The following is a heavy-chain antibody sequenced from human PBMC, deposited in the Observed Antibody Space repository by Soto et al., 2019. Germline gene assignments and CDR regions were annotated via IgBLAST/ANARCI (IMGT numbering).Heavy chain of an antibody. Sequence: PLVSLRLSCAASGVSVSSYYMSWVRQAPGKGLEWVSVIYNSGGTYYADSVKGRFTISRDNSKNTLYLQMNSLRADDTAMYYCAKDLGGYLDYWGQGTVVTVS. CDR3: AKDLGGYLDY. CDR1: GVSVSSYY. D-gene: IGHD2-15*01. CDR2: IYNSGGT. J-gene: IGHJ4*02. V-gene: IGHV3-53*01.